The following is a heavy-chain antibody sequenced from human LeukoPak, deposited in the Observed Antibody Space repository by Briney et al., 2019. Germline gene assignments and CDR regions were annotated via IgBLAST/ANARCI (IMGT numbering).Heavy chain of an antibody. CDR2: INHSGST. V-gene: IGHV4-34*01. Sequence: SETLSLTCAVYGGSFSGYYWSWIRQPPGKGLEWIGEINHSGSTNYNPSLKSRGTISVDTSKNQFSLKLSSVTAADTAVYYCARSNLITMVQGVIIPCFDYWGQGTLVTVSS. CDR1: GGSFSGYY. CDR3: ARSNLITMVQGVIIPCFDY. D-gene: IGHD3-10*01. J-gene: IGHJ4*02.